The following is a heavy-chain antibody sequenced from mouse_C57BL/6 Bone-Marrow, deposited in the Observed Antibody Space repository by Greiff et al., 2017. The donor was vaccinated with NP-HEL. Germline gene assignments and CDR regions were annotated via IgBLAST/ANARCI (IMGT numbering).Heavy chain of an antibody. V-gene: IGHV5-16*01. D-gene: IGHD2-4*01. CDR1: GFTFSDYS. CDR2: INYDGSST. CDR3: AREGGLRRRTYAMDY. Sequence: EVQVVESEGGLVQPGSSMKLSCTASGFTFSDYSMAWVRQVPKKGLEWVANINYDGSSTYYLDSLKSRFFISRDNPKHILYLQMSSLKSEDTATYYCAREGGLRRRTYAMDYWGQGTSVTVSS. J-gene: IGHJ4*01.